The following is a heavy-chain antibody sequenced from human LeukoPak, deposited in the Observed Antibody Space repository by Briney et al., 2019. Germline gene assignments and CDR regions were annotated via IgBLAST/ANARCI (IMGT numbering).Heavy chain of an antibody. Sequence: GGSLRLSCAVSGFTFSNHAFHWVRQAPGEGLEWVAGISSDGGNKYYADSVKGRFTISRDNSKNTLYLQMNSLRAEDTAVYYCAPPSGSYKAPIDYWGQGTLVTVSS. CDR3: APPSGSYKAPIDY. CDR2: ISSDGGNK. D-gene: IGHD1-26*01. V-gene: IGHV3-30-3*01. J-gene: IGHJ4*02. CDR1: GFTFSNHA.